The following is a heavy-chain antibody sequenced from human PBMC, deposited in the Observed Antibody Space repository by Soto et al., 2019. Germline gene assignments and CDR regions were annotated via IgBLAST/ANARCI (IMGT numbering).Heavy chain of an antibody. CDR2: VNPSGGST. CDR3: AREENCSGGTCYSESFHR. V-gene: IGHV1-46*01. CDR1: GYLLTAYS. J-gene: IGHJ1*01. D-gene: IGHD2-15*01. Sequence: ASVKVSCKASGYLLTAYSMHWVRLAPGQGLEWMGVVNPSGGSTKYAQNFQGRVTMTRDTSTTTIYMELSSLRSDDTAIYYCAREENCSGGTCYSESFHRWGQGPLVTVSS.